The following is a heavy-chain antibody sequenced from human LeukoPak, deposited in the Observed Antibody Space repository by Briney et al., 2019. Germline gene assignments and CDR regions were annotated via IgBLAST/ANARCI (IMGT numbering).Heavy chain of an antibody. CDR3: ARFGITVVRGGKYYFDY. CDR2: IYYSGAT. Sequence: SETLSLTCTVSGGSISNYYWSWIRQPPGKGLEWIGHIYYSGATKYNPSLKSRISIAVDTSKNQFSLMLSSVTAADTAVYYCARFGITVVRGGKYYFDYWGQGTLVTVSS. D-gene: IGHD3-10*01. V-gene: IGHV4-59*08. J-gene: IGHJ4*02. CDR1: GGSISNYY.